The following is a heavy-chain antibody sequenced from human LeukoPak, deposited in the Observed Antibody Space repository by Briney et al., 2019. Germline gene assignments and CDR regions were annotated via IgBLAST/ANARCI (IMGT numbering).Heavy chain of an antibody. Sequence: SETLSLTCAVSGYSISSGYYWGWIRQPPGKGLEWIGSIYHSGSTYYNPSLKSRVTISVDTSKNQFSLKLSSVTAADTAVYYCARRRYYYDSSGVYYFDYWGQGTLVTVSS. CDR2: IYHSGST. CDR3: ARRRYYYDSSGVYYFDY. D-gene: IGHD3-22*01. J-gene: IGHJ4*02. CDR1: GYSISSGYY. V-gene: IGHV4-38-2*01.